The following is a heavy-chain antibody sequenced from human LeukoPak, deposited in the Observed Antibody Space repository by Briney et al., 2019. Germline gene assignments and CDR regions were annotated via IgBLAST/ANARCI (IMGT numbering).Heavy chain of an antibody. CDR2: ISSDGSDT. Sequence: GGSLRLSCAASGFTFSHYWMHWVRQAPGKGLVWVSRISSDGSDTTYADSVKGRFAISRDNAKNSVYLQMNSLSAEDTGVYYCARAREAQWLVDYWGQGTLVTVSS. D-gene: IGHD6-19*01. CDR3: ARAREAQWLVDY. CDR1: GFTFSHYW. V-gene: IGHV3-74*01. J-gene: IGHJ4*02.